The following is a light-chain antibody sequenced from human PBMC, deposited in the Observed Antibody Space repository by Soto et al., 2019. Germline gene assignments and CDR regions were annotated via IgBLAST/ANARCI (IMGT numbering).Light chain of an antibody. J-gene: IGKJ1*01. V-gene: IGKV3-20*01. CDR3: QQGDTSPGT. CDR2: GAS. CDR1: QSINSRY. Sequence: EIVLTQSPGTLSLSPGERATLSCRASQSINSRYLAWYQQKPGQAPRLLIYGASSRATGIPDRFSGRGSGTDFTLTISRLESEDFAVYYCQQGDTSPGTFGQGTKVDIK.